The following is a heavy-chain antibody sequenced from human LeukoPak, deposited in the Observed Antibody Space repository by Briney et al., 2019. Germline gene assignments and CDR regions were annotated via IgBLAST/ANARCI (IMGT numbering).Heavy chain of an antibody. Sequence: PGGSLRLSCAASGFTFSNFSMHWVRQSAGKGLEWVASISYNSNYIYTANSIRGRFTISRDNAKNSLYLQMNSLRAEDTAVYYCARDKTRGIAAAGHNWFDPWGQGTLVTVSS. V-gene: IGHV3-21*01. CDR1: GFTFSNFS. CDR3: ARDKTRGIAAAGHNWFDP. J-gene: IGHJ5*02. CDR2: ISYNSNYI. D-gene: IGHD6-13*01.